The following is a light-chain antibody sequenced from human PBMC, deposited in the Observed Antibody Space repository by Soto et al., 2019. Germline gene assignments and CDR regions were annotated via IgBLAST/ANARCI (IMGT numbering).Light chain of an antibody. J-gene: IGLJ3*02. V-gene: IGLV2-14*01. CDR2: DVS. Sequence: QSALTQPASVSGSPGQSITISCTGTSSDVGGYNYVSWYQQHPGKAPKLMIYDVSNRPSGVSNRFSGSKSGNTASLTISGLQAEDEADYYCSSYTSSSGVFGGGTKFTVL. CDR3: SSYTSSSGV. CDR1: SSDVGGYNY.